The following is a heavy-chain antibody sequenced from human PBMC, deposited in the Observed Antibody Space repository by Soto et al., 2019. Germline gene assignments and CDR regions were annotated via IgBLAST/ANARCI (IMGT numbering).Heavy chain of an antibody. J-gene: IGHJ4*02. D-gene: IGHD1-20*01. CDR3: ARGTRALITSFFAY. Sequence: PSETLSLTCSVSGDAISNYYWSWIRQTPGKGLEWIGCVHDSGSTDYNPSLKGRGTMSLHTSKSQFSLNLSSVTAADSATYYCARGTRALITSFFAYWGQGIPVTVSS. CDR2: VHDSGST. V-gene: IGHV4-59*01. CDR1: GDAISNYY.